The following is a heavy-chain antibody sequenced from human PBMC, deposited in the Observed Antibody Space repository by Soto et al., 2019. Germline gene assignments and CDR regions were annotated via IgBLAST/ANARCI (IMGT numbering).Heavy chain of an antibody. CDR2: ISGSGGST. CDR3: AKCVDVGGYELYHPYYYYGMDV. CDR1: GFTFSSYA. Sequence: GGSLRLSCAASGFTFSSYAMSWVRQAPGKGLEWVSAISGSGGSTYYADSVKGRFTISRDNSKNTLYLQMNSLRAEDTAVYYCAKCVDVGGYELYHPYYYYGMDVWGQGTTVTVSS. V-gene: IGHV3-23*01. D-gene: IGHD5-12*01. J-gene: IGHJ6*02.